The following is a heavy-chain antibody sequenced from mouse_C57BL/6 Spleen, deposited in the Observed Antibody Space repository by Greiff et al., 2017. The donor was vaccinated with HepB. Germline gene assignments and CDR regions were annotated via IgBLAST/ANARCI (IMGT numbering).Heavy chain of an antibody. J-gene: IGHJ3*01. D-gene: IGHD3-2*02. CDR2: IYPGDGDT. V-gene: IGHV1-80*01. Sequence: VQLQQSGAELVKPGASVKISCKASGYAFSSYWMNWVKQRPGKGLEWIGQIYPGDGDTNYNGKFKGKATLTADKSSSKAYMQLSSLTSEDSAVYFCARSGSSGYVNLFAYWGQGTLVTVSA. CDR3: ARSGSSGYVNLFAY. CDR1: GYAFSSYW.